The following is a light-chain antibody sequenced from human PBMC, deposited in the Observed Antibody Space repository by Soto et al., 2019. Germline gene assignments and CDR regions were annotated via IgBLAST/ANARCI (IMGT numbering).Light chain of an antibody. J-gene: IGKJ4*01. CDR3: EQYGSSVS. CDR1: QSVTSNS. Sequence: EFVLPQSPGTLSLSPGERATVSCSASQSVTSNSLASYQQMPGQAPRLLIYDVFRRATGIPDRFIASGSGTDFSLTISGLEADGFAVDDCEQYGSSVSFGGGTKLEIK. V-gene: IGKV3-20*01. CDR2: DVF.